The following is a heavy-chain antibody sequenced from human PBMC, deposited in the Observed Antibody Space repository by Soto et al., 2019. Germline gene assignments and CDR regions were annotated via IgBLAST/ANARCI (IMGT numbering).Heavy chain of an antibody. CDR3: ARIEMASIK. J-gene: IGHJ4*02. CDR1: GASIGSGGYY. Sequence: TLSLTCSDTGASIGSGGYYWSLLRQSPGKGLEGIGHIYYTGITFYSASLKSRLPISLTTSEKQFSRALRSVMAAYTAIDYCARIEMASIKWGRGTLVTVSS. CDR2: IYYTGIT. V-gene: IGHV4-31*03.